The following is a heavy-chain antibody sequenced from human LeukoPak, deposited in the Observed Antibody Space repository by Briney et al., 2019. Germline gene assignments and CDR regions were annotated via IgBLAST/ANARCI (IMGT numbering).Heavy chain of an antibody. CDR1: VFTFSRYW. J-gene: IGHJ3*02. V-gene: IGHV3-74*01. CDR2: INSDGSDT. Sequence: GGSLRHSCVVSVFTFSRYWIHWVRQAPGKGLVWVSRINSDGSDTIYADSVKGRFTISRDNAKNTLYLQMNSLRTDDTAVYYCARGGFSHGFDIWGQGTMVTVSS. D-gene: IGHD5-12*01. CDR3: ARGGFSHGFDI.